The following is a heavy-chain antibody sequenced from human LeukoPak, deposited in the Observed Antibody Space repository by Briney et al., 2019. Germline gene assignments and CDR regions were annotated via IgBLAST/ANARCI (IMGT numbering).Heavy chain of an antibody. CDR2: IWSDGTNK. V-gene: IGHV3-33*08. D-gene: IGHD3-3*01. J-gene: IGHJ4*02. CDR1: GFTFSNYA. CDR3: ARGTTIFAVVSYPDY. Sequence: GTSLRLSCAASGFTFSNYAMHWVRQAPGKGLEWVTVIWSDGTNKYYADSVKGRFTISRDNSQNTLYLQMNSLRAEDTAVYYCARGTTIFAVVSYPDYWGQGTLVTVSS.